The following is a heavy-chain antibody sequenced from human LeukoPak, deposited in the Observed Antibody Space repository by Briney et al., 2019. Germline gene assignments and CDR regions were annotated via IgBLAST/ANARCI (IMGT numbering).Heavy chain of an antibody. Sequence: KISCKGSGYNFTSYWIGWVRQMPGKGLEWMGIIYPSDSDTRYSPSFQDQVTISADKSISTAYLQWSSLKASDTAMYYCARPTDNYGFGYWGQGTLVTVSS. V-gene: IGHV5-51*01. D-gene: IGHD5-18*01. CDR3: ARPTDNYGFGY. CDR1: GYNFTSYW. J-gene: IGHJ4*02. CDR2: IYPSDSDT.